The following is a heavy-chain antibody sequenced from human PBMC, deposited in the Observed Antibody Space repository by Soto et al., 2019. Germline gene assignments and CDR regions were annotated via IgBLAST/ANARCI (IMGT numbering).Heavy chain of an antibody. CDR2: ISSSSSYI. J-gene: IGHJ4*02. V-gene: IGHV3-21*01. D-gene: IGHD6-19*01. CDR1: GFTFSSYS. Sequence: GGSLRLSCAASGFTFSSYSMNWVRQAPGKGLEWVSSISSSSSYIYYADSVKGRFTISRDNAKNSLYLQMNSLRAEDTAVYYCARAGSAGTRLRRPYFDYWGQGTLVTVSS. CDR3: ARAGSAGTRLRRPYFDY.